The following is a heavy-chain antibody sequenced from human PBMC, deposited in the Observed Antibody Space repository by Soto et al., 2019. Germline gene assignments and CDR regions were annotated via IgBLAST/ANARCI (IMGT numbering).Heavy chain of an antibody. CDR3: ARGRRGMVRGVISYGMDV. CDR1: GYTFTSYG. J-gene: IGHJ6*02. Sequence: ASVKVSCKASGYTFTSYGISWVRQAPGQGLEWMGWISAYNGNTNYAQKLQGRVTMTTDTSTSTAYMELRSLRSDDTAVYYCARGRRGMVRGVISYGMDVWGQGTTVTVSS. CDR2: ISAYNGNT. V-gene: IGHV1-18*01. D-gene: IGHD3-10*01.